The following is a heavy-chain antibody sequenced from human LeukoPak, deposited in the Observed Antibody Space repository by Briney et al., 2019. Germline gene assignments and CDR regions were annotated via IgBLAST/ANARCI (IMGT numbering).Heavy chain of an antibody. V-gene: IGHV4-61*01. D-gene: IGHD3-22*01. CDR1: GVSISSSYSY. J-gene: IGHJ3*02. Sequence: SETLSLTCTVSGVSISSSYSYWGWIRQPPGKGLEWIGYIYYSGSTNYNPSLKSRVTISVDTSKNQFSLKLSSVTAADTAVYYCARDMRGIYDSSGRDAFDIWGQGTMVTVSS. CDR2: IYYSGST. CDR3: ARDMRGIYDSSGRDAFDI.